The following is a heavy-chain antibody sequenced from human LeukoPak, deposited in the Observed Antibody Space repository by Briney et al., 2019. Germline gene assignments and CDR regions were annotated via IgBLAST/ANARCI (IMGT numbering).Heavy chain of an antibody. D-gene: IGHD3-10*01. CDR1: GFTFSSYS. Sequence: MSGGSLRLSCAASGFTFSSYSMNWVRQAPGKGLEWVSSISSSSSYIYYADSVKGRFTISRDNAKNSLYLQMNSLRAEDTAVYYCARDRFSAFDIWGQGTMVTVSS. CDR2: ISSSSSYI. CDR3: ARDRFSAFDI. J-gene: IGHJ3*02. V-gene: IGHV3-21*01.